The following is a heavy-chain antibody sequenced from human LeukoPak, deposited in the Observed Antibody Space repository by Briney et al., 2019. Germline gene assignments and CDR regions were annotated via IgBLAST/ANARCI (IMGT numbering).Heavy chain of an antibody. J-gene: IGHJ4*02. CDR3: ARHNRGLGQLGSYLKTEVDY. Sequence: SETLSLTCTVSAGSISSSSYSWGWIRQPPGKGLEWIGSSYYSGTTYYNPSLKSRVTISVDTSKNQFSLEVTSVTATDTAVYYCARHNRGLGQLGSYLKTEVDYWGQGTLVTVSS. CDR2: SYYSGTT. V-gene: IGHV4-39*01. D-gene: IGHD3-16*02. CDR1: AGSISSSSYS.